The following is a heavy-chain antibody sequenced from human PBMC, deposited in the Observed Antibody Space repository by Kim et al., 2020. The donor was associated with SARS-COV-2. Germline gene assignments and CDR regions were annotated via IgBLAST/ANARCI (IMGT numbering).Heavy chain of an antibody. CDR2: INHSGST. Sequence: SETLSLTRAVYGGSFSGYYWSWIRQPPGKGLEWIGEINHSGSTNYNPSLKSRVTISVDTSKNQFSLKLSSVTAADTAVYYCASVPTQSIYYYYGMDVWGQGTTVTVSS. J-gene: IGHJ6*02. CDR1: GGSFSGYY. V-gene: IGHV4-34*01. CDR3: ASVPTQSIYYYYGMDV.